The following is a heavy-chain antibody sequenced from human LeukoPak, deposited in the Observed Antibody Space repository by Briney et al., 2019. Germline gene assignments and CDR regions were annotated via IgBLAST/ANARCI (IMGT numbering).Heavy chain of an antibody. CDR3: ARTIFGVVNIVAFDI. D-gene: IGHD3-3*01. V-gene: IGHV4-30-4*08. J-gene: IGHJ3*02. CDR2: IYYSGST. CDR1: GGSISSGDYY. Sequence: SQTLSLTCTVSGGSISSGDYYWSWIRQPPGKGLEWMGYIYYSGSTYYNPSLKSRVTISVDTSKNQFSLKLSSVTAADTAVYYCARTIFGVVNIVAFDIWGQGTMVTVSS.